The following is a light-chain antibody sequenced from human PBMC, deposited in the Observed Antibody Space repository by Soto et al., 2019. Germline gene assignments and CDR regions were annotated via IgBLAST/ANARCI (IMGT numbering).Light chain of an antibody. Sequence: DVAMPLSQNSLPVISGKPASICCRSSQNLLHSNGYNYLDWYLQKPGQSPQLLIYLGSNRASGVPDRFSGSGSGTDFTLKISRVEAEDVGVDYCMQPLQAWTFGQGTKVDIK. V-gene: IGKV2-28*01. J-gene: IGKJ1*01. CDR3: MQPLQAWT. CDR2: LGS. CDR1: QNLLHSNGYNY.